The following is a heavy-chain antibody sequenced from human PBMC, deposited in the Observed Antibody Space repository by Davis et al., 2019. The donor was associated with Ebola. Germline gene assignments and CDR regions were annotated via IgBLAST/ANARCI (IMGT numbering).Heavy chain of an antibody. J-gene: IGHJ5*02. CDR3: AKDRYYYDSSGPVGVLDP. CDR2: ISYDGSNK. CDR1: GFTFSSYG. V-gene: IGHV3-30*18. Sequence: GGSLRLSCAASGFTFSSYGMHWVRQAPGKGLEWVAVISYDGSNKYYADSVKGRFTISRDNSKNTLYLQMNSLRAEDTAVYYCAKDRYYYDSSGPVGVLDPWGQGTLVTVSS. D-gene: IGHD3-22*01.